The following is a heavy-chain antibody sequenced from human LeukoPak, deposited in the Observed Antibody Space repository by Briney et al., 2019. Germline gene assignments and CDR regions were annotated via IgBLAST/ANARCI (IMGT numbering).Heavy chain of an antibody. CDR2: IIPFFSTS. CDR3: ARSDVLQRYQLLHYYYYMDV. J-gene: IGHJ6*03. Sequence: GASVKVSCKASGGTFSSYAISWVRQAPGQGLEWMGGIIPFFSTSNYAQKFQGRVTITADESTSTAYMELRSLTSEDTAVYYCARSDVLQRYQLLHYYYYMDVWGKGTTVTISS. CDR1: GGTFSSYA. D-gene: IGHD2-2*01. V-gene: IGHV1-69*13.